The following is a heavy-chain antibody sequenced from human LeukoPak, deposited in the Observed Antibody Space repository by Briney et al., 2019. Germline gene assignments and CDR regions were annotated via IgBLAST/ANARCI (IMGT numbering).Heavy chain of an antibody. D-gene: IGHD4-17*01. V-gene: IGHV4-39*01. J-gene: IGHJ4*02. CDR1: GGSISSSSYY. Sequence: SETLSLTCTVSGGSISSSSYYWGWIRQPPGKGLEWIGSIYYSGSTYYNPSLKSRVTISVDTSENQFSLKLSSVTAADTAVHYCATYGDYLFDYWGQGTLVTVSS. CDR2: IYYSGST. CDR3: ATYGDYLFDY.